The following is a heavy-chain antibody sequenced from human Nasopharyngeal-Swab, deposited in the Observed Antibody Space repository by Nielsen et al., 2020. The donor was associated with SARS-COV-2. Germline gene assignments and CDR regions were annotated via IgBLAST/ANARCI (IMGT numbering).Heavy chain of an antibody. Sequence: QAPGRWLGWVSAISGSGGSTYYADSVKGRFTISRDNSKNTLYLQMNSLRAEDTAVYYCAKEPIVTMIVVVIDTYFDYWGQGTLVTVSS. J-gene: IGHJ4*02. V-gene: IGHV3-23*01. CDR2: ISGSGGST. D-gene: IGHD3-22*01. CDR3: AKEPIVTMIVVVIDTYFDY.